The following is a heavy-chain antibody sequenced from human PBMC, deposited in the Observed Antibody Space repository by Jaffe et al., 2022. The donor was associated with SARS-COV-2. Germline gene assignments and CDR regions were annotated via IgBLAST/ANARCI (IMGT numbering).Heavy chain of an antibody. D-gene: IGHD3-22*01. Sequence: EVQLVESGGGLVQPGRSLRLSCAASGFTFDDYAMHWVRQAPGKGLEWVSGISWNSGSIGYADSVKGRFTISRDNAKNSLYLQMNSLRAEDTALYYCARAQYYYDSSGSLEQYYFDYWGQGTLVTVSS. J-gene: IGHJ4*02. CDR1: GFTFDDYA. V-gene: IGHV3-9*01. CDR3: ARAQYYYDSSGSLEQYYFDY. CDR2: ISWNSGSI.